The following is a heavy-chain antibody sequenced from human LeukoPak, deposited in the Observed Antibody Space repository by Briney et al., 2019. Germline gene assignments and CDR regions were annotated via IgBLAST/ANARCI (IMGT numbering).Heavy chain of an antibody. CDR3: ARPMVAAPGKGFLY. CDR2: IYPGDSDT. V-gene: IGHV5-51*01. D-gene: IGHD6-13*01. J-gene: IGHJ4*02. CDR1: GYSFTTHW. Sequence: GESLKISCEASGYSFTTHWIGWVRQMPGKGLDWMGIIYPGDSDTRYSPSFQGQVTISVDTSVSTAYLQWSSLKASDSAIYYCARPMVAAPGKGFLYWGQGTLVTVSS.